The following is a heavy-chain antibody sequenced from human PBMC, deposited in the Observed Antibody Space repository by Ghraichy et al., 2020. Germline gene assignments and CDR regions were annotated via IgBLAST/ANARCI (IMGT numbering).Heavy chain of an antibody. Sequence: SETLSLTCTVSGGSIINYYWSWIRQPPGKGLEWIGYIYYRGSTNYNPSLKSRGTISVDTSRNQFSLKLSSLTAADTAVYYCARGGHDFWSGYTFHWFDPWGQGTLVTVSS. J-gene: IGHJ5*02. CDR3: ARGGHDFWSGYTFHWFDP. CDR2: IYYRGST. CDR1: GGSIINYY. V-gene: IGHV4-59*01. D-gene: IGHD3-3*01.